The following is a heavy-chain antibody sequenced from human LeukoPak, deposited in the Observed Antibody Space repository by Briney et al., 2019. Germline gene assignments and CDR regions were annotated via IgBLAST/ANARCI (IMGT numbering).Heavy chain of an antibody. CDR2: IFGGGGG. V-gene: IGHV3-23*03. J-gene: IGHJ4*02. CDR1: GFTFSTYA. CDR3: ARESRSSTWYVHFDY. Sequence: PGGSLRLSCAASGFTFSTYAMSWVRQAPGKGLEWVSVIFGGGGGYYADSVKGRFTISRDNSKNTAYLQMNSLRPEDTAVYYCARESRSSTWYVHFDYWGQGTLVTVSS. D-gene: IGHD6-13*01.